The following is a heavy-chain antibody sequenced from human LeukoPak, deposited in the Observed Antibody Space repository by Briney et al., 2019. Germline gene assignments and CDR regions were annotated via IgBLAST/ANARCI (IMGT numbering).Heavy chain of an antibody. D-gene: IGHD1-1*01. J-gene: IGHJ4*02. CDR3: AGSSRQLTFDY. CDR2: IIPILGIA. Sequence: ASVKVSCKASGYTFTSYYMHWVRQAPGQGLEWMGRIIPILGIANYAQKFQGRVTITADKSTSTAYMELSSLRSEDTAVYYCAGSSRQLTFDYWGQGTLVTVSS. V-gene: IGHV1-69*02. CDR1: GYTFTSYY.